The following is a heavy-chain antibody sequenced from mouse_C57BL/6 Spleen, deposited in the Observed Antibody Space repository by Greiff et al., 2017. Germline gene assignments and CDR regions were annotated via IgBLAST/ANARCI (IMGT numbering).Heavy chain of an antibody. CDR3: SGGGRTWFAY. CDR1: GYTFTSYW. J-gene: IGHJ3*01. V-gene: IGHV1-62-3*01. CDR2: IYPNSGGT. Sequence: QVQLQQPGAELVKPGASVKLSCKASGYTFTSYWMHWVKQRPGRGLEWIGRIYPNSGGTKYNEKFKSKATLTVDTSSSTAYMQLRGLTSEDSAVYYCSGGGRTWFAYWGQGTLVTVSA. D-gene: IGHD1-1*02.